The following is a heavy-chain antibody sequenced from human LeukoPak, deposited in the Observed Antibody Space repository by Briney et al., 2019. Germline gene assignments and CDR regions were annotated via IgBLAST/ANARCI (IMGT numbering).Heavy chain of an antibody. CDR2: IYYSGST. CDR3: ARDQIAVAGTHLDY. D-gene: IGHD6-19*01. CDR1: GGSISSYY. V-gene: IGHV4-59*12. J-gene: IGHJ4*02. Sequence: SETLSLTCTVSGGSISSYYWSWIRQPPGKGLEWIGYIYYSGSTNYNPSLKSRVTISVDKSKNQFSLKLSSVTAADTAVYYCARDQIAVAGTHLDYWGQGTLVTVSS.